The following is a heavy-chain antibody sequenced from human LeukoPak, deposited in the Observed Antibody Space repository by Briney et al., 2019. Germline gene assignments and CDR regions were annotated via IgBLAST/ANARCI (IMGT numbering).Heavy chain of an antibody. V-gene: IGHV3-23*01. CDR3: AKAWAYSSGWYFYY. CDR2: ISGRGGST. CDR1: GFTFSSYA. J-gene: IGHJ4*02. Sequence: GGSLRLSCAASGFTFSSYAMSWVRQAPGKGLEWVSAISGRGGSTYYADSVKGRFTISRDNSKNTLYLQMNSLRAKDTAVYYCAKAWAYSSGWYFYYWGQGTLVTVSS. D-gene: IGHD6-19*01.